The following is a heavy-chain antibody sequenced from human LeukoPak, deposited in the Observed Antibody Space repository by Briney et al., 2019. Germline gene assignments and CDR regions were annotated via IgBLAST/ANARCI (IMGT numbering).Heavy chain of an antibody. CDR3: AGGSGANWFDP. Sequence: PSETLSLTCSVSGGSISSGYCSWIRQPPGKGLEWIAYIYNSGRSNYNPSLKSRVTISLDTSKNQFSLKLSSVTAADTAVYYCAGGSGANWFDPCGQGTLVTVSS. V-gene: IGHV4-59*01. CDR1: GGSISSGY. J-gene: IGHJ5*02. CDR2: IYNSGRS. D-gene: IGHD2-8*02.